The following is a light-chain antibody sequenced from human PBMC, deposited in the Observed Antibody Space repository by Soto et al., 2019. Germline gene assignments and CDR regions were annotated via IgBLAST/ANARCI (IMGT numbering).Light chain of an antibody. CDR3: QQYNSYPDA. V-gene: IGKV1-5*03. J-gene: IGKJ1*01. CDR1: QGISSW. CDR2: KAS. Sequence: DIQMTQSPSTLSGSVGDRVTITCRASQGISSWLGWYQQKPGKAPKLLIYKASTLKSGVPSRFSGSGSGTEFTLTISSLQPDDFATYYCQQYNSYPDAFGRGTKVDI.